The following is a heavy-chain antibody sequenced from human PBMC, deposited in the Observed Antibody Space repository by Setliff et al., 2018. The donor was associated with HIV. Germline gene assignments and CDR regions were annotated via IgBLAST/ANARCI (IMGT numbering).Heavy chain of an antibody. Sequence: ASVKVSCKASGYTFTFYSMHWVRQAPGQRLEWMGWINAGNGNTKYSQKFRGRVTFTRDTSISTAYMELSSLRSEDTAVYYCARFPVLGGMDVWGQGTTVTVSS. CDR2: INAGNGNT. V-gene: IGHV1-3*01. CDR3: ARFPVLGGMDV. CDR1: GYTFTFYS. J-gene: IGHJ6*02. D-gene: IGHD1-20*01.